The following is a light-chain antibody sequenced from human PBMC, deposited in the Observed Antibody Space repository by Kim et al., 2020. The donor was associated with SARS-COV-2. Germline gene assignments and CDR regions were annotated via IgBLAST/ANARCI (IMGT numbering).Light chain of an antibody. V-gene: IGLV3-21*04. CDR1: DIGTKA. Sequence: PGKTARISCGGNDIGTKAVHWYRQKPGQAPVMVIYSDSDRPSGIPERISGSNSANTATLTISRVEAGDEAEYYCQVWDTRTDHWVFGGGTQLTVL. CDR2: SDS. J-gene: IGLJ3*02. CDR3: QVWDTRTDHWV.